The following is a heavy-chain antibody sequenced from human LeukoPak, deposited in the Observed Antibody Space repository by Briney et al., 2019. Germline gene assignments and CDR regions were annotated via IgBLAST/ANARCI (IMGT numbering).Heavy chain of an antibody. CDR1: GFTFSDYY. CDR3: ARDRRPHWRVVMAEYYFDY. CDR2: ISSSGSTI. J-gene: IGHJ4*02. D-gene: IGHD2-21*01. V-gene: IGHV3-11*04. Sequence: NPGGSLRLSCAASGFTFSDYYMSWIRQAPGKGLEWVSYISSSGSTIYYADSVKGRFTISRDNAKNSLYLQMNSLRAEDTAVYYCARDRRPHWRVVMAEYYFDYWGQGTLVTVSS.